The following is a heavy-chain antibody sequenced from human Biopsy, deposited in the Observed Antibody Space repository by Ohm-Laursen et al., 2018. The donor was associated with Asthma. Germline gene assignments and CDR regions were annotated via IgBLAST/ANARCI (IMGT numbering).Heavy chain of an antibody. D-gene: IGHD2-2*01. CDR2: INSVFGTT. J-gene: IGHJ4*02. CDR3: SRKAGSCISRTCYSLDF. CDR1: GGTFNTYV. Sequence: SVKVSCKPLGGTFNTYVIGWVRQAPGQGLEWMGWINSVFGTTTYPQKFQDRVTITADDSTSTVYMELSSLRSEDTAVYYCSRKAGSCISRTCYSLDFWGQGTLVTVSS. V-gene: IGHV1-69*13.